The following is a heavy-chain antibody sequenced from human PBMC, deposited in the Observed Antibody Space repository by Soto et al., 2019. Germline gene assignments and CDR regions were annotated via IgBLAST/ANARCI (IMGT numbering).Heavy chain of an antibody. J-gene: IGHJ2*01. CDR1: GFTVSSNY. Sequence: EVQLVETGGGLIQPGGSLRLSCAASGFTVSSNYMSWVRQAPGKGLEWVSVIYSGGSTYYADSVKGRFTISRDNSKNTLYLQMNSLRAEDTAVYYCAGPSSGWSAHTGPGYFDLWGRGTLGTVSS. CDR2: IYSGGST. V-gene: IGHV3-53*02. CDR3: AGPSSGWSAHTGPGYFDL. D-gene: IGHD6-19*01.